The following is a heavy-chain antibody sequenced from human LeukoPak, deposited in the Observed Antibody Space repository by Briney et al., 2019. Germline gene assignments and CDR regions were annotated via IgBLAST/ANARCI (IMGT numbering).Heavy chain of an antibody. J-gene: IGHJ6*02. CDR3: ARGEGYCSSTSCYAPYYCYGMDV. Sequence: GASVKVSCKASGYTFTSYGISWVRQAPGQGLEWMGWISAYNGNTNYAQELQGRVTMTTDTSTSTAYMELRSLRSDDTAVYYCARGEGYCSSTSCYAPYYCYGMDVWGQGTTVTASS. V-gene: IGHV1-18*01. CDR1: GYTFTSYG. D-gene: IGHD2-2*01. CDR2: ISAYNGNT.